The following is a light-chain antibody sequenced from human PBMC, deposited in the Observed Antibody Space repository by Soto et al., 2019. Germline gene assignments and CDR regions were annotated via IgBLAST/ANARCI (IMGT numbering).Light chain of an antibody. CDR3: SAWDDSLNGVV. CDR1: SPNVGSNT. Sequence: QSVLTQPPSASGTPGQRVTISCSGSSPNVGSNTVNWYQQLLGTAPKVLIYSNNQRPSGVPDRFSGSKSGTSASLAISGLQSEYESDYYCSAWDDSLNGVVFGGGTALTVL. J-gene: IGLJ2*01. CDR2: SNN. V-gene: IGLV1-44*01.